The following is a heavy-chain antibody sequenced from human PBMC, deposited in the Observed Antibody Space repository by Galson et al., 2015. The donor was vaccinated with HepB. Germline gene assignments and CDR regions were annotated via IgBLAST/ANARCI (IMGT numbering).Heavy chain of an antibody. V-gene: IGHV4-4*02. J-gene: IGHJ4*02. CDR1: GGSISSGNW. D-gene: IGHD7-27*01. CDR3: AASGGTGDGPGL. Sequence: ETLSLTCTVSGGSISSGNWWCWVRQPPGNGLEWIGEIYHSGSTNYNPSLKSRVTISVNKSKNQFSLELSSVTAADTAVYYCAASGGTGDGPGLWGQGTLVTVSS. CDR2: IYHSGST.